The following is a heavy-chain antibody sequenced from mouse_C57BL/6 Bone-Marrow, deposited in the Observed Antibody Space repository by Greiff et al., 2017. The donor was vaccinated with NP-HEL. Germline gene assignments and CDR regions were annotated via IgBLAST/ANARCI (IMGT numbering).Heavy chain of an antibody. CDR3: ARWDYDSGFAY. J-gene: IGHJ3*01. V-gene: IGHV1-59*01. Sequence: QVQLQQPGAELVRPGTSVKLSCKASGYTFTSYWMHWVKQRPGQGLEWIGVIDPSDSYTNYNQKFKGTATLTVDTSSSTAYMQLSSLTSEDSAVYYCARWDYDSGFAYWGQGTLVTVSA. CDR2: IDPSDSYT. CDR1: GYTFTSYW. D-gene: IGHD2-4*01.